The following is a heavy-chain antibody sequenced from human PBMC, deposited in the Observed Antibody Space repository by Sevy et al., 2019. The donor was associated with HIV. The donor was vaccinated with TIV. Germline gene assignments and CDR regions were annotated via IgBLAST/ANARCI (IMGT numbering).Heavy chain of an antibody. D-gene: IGHD3-10*01. CDR3: TAGSGIDYYEKGMDL. CDR1: GSSFESFA. J-gene: IGHJ6*02. CDR2: ISKSSSYI. V-gene: IGHV3-21*04. Sequence: GGSLRLSCAASGSSFESFAMNWVRQAPGKGLEWVAYISKSSSYIYYANSVKDRFTISRDNAKNSLFLLMNSLGAEETAVYYCTAGSGIDYYEKGMDLWGQGTTVTVSS.